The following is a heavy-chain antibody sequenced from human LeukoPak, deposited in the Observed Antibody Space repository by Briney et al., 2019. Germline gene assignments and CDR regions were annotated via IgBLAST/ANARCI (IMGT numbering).Heavy chain of an antibody. CDR3: ARDLWFNYYYGMDV. CDR1: GYSISSGYY. V-gene: IGHV4-38-2*02. J-gene: IGHJ6*02. Sequence: SETLSLTCAVSGYSISSGYYWGWIRQPPGKGLEWIGSIYHSGSTYYNPSLKSRVTISVDTSKNQFSLKLGSVTAADTAVYYCARDLWFNYYYGMDVWGQGTTVTVSS. CDR2: IYHSGST. D-gene: IGHD2-21*01.